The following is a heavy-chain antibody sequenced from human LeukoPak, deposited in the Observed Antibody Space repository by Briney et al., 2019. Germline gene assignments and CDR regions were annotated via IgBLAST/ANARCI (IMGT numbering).Heavy chain of an antibody. Sequence: SETLSLTCTVSGGSISSSSYYWGWIRQPPGKGLEWIGSIYYSGSTYYNPSLKSRVTISVDTSKNQFPLKLSSVTAADTAVYYCAKGPQYTIFGVVIYFDYWGQGTLVTVSS. D-gene: IGHD3-3*01. J-gene: IGHJ4*02. CDR3: AKGPQYTIFGVVIYFDY. CDR2: IYYSGST. CDR1: GGSISSSSYY. V-gene: IGHV4-39*06.